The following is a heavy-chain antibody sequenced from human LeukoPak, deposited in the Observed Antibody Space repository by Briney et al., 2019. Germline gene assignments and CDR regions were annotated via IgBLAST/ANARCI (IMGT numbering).Heavy chain of an antibody. Sequence: SETLSLTCTVSGGSISSYYWSWIRQPPGKGLEWIGYIYYSGSTNYNPSLKSRVTISVDTSKNQFSLKLSSVTAADTAAYYCARGPQIAVASFFDYWGQGTLVTVSS. D-gene: IGHD6-19*01. J-gene: IGHJ4*02. V-gene: IGHV4-59*12. CDR3: ARGPQIAVASFFDY. CDR1: GGSISSYY. CDR2: IYYSGST.